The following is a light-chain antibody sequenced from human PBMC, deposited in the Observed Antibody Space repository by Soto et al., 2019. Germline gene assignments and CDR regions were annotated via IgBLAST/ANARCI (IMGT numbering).Light chain of an antibody. J-gene: IGKJ3*01. Sequence: EIVLTQSPGTLSLSPGERATLSCRASQSVSSSYLAWYQQKPGQAPRLLIYGASSRATGIPDRFSGSGSGTDFNLNISRLEPEDFAVYYCQQYGSSPGFTFGPGTKVDIK. CDR3: QQYGSSPGFT. CDR2: GAS. V-gene: IGKV3-20*01. CDR1: QSVSSSY.